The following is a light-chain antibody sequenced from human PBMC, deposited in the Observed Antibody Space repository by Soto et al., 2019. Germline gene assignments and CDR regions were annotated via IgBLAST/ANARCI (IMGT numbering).Light chain of an antibody. CDR1: SSDIGNNY. CDR3: GTWDSRLNAHV. CDR2: DNN. J-gene: IGLJ1*01. Sequence: QSVLTQPPSVSAAPGQKVTISCSGSSSDIGNNYVSWYQQLPGTAPKLLIYDNNKRASGFPDRFSGSRSGTSATLGITGLQTGDEADYYCGTWDSRLNAHVFGTGTKVTVL. V-gene: IGLV1-51*01.